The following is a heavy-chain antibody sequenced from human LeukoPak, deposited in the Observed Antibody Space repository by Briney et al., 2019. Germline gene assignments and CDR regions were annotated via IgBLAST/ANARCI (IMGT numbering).Heavy chain of an antibody. V-gene: IGHV3-7*01. CDR1: GFTFSTYW. D-gene: IGHD2-8*02. Sequence: PGGSLRLSCAASGFTFSTYWMNWVRQAPGKGLEWVANIKVDGSEKYYTDSVKGRFTISRDNAKNSLYLQMNSLRAEGTAVYYCARGYWYYFDYWGQGTLVTVSS. CDR2: IKVDGSEK. J-gene: IGHJ4*02. CDR3: ARGYWYYFDY.